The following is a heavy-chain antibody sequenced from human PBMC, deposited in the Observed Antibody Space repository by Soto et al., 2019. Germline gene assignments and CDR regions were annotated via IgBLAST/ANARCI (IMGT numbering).Heavy chain of an antibody. V-gene: IGHV3-23*01. CDR1: GFTFSSYA. CDR2: ISGSGGST. J-gene: IGHJ4*02. Sequence: GGSLRLSCAASGFTFSSYAMSWVRQAPGKGLEWVSAISGSGGSTYYADSVKGRFTISRDNSKNTLYLQMNSLRAEDTAVYYCAKNGIAATQRFYYFDYWGQGTLVTVSS. CDR3: AKNGIAATQRFYYFDY. D-gene: IGHD6-13*01.